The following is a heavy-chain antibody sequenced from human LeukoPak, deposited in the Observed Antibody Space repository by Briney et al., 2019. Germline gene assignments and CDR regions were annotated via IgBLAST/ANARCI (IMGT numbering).Heavy chain of an antibody. Sequence: AGSLRLSCTASGFTFSSYAMSWVRQAPGKGLEWVSAISGSGGSTYYADSVKGRFTISRDNSKNTLYLQMNSLRAEDTAVYYCAKGIIAVEMATVLDYWGQGTLVTVSS. CDR1: GFTFSSYA. J-gene: IGHJ4*02. CDR3: AKGIIAVEMATVLDY. CDR2: ISGSGGST. D-gene: IGHD5-24*01. V-gene: IGHV3-23*01.